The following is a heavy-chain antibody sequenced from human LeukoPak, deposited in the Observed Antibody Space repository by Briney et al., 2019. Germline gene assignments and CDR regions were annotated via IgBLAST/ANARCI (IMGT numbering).Heavy chain of an antibody. D-gene: IGHD1-14*01. CDR2: IGSDGDST. V-gene: IGHV3-64D*06. CDR1: GFTFSSLG. CDR3: VSPVFINY. Sequence: GGSLRLSCSASGFTFSSLGMHWVRQAPGKGLEHVSTIGSDGDSTHYADSVKDRFTISRDNSKNALYLQMTSLRPEDSAVYYCVSPVFINYWGQGTLVTVSS. J-gene: IGHJ4*01.